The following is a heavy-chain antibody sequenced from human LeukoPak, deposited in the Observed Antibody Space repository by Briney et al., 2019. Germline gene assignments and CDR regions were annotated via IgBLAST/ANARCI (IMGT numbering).Heavy chain of an antibody. CDR3: ARAVAVAGEGNFDY. CDR1: GGSISSYY. D-gene: IGHD6-19*01. Sequence: SETLSLTCTVSGGSISSYYWSWIRQPPGKGLERIGYIYYSRSTNYNPSLTSLVAISVDTSKNQFSLKLSSVTAADTAVYYCARAVAVAGEGNFDYWGQGNLVTVSS. V-gene: IGHV4-59*01. CDR2: IYYSRST. J-gene: IGHJ4*02.